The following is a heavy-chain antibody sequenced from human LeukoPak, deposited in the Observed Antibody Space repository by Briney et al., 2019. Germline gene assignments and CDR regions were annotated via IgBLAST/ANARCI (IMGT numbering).Heavy chain of an antibody. CDR1: GGSISSSSYY. J-gene: IGHJ6*03. CDR2: IYYSGST. V-gene: IGHV4-39*07. CDR3: ARDRDYDILTGWKNYMDV. Sequence: SETLSLTRTVSGGSISSSSYYWGWIRQPPGKGLEWIGSIYYSGSTYYNPSLKSRVTISVDTSKNQFSLKLSSVTAADTAVYYCARDRDYDILTGWKNYMDVWGKGTTVTVSS. D-gene: IGHD3-9*01.